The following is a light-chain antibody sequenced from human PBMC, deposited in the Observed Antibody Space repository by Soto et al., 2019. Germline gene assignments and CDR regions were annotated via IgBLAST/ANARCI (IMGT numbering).Light chain of an antibody. CDR3: QLYDTSPWT. J-gene: IGKJ1*01. CDR1: QSVSSSF. V-gene: IGKV3-20*01. Sequence: EIVLTQSPGTLSLSPGERATLSCRASQSVSSSFLAWYQPKPGQAPRLLIYGASSRATGIPDRFSGSGSGTDFTLTISRLEPEDFAVYYCQLYDTSPWTFGQGTKVEIK. CDR2: GAS.